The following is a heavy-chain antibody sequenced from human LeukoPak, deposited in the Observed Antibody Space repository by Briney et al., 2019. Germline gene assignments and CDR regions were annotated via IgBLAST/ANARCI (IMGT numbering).Heavy chain of an antibody. V-gene: IGHV1-69*13. CDR3: ARGKDYDSIGPRRYYYYGMDV. Sequence: SVKVSCKASGGTFSSYAISWVRQAPGQGLEWMGGIIPIFGTANYAQKFQGRVTITADESTSTAYMELSSLRSEDTAVYYCARGKDYDSIGPRRYYYYGMDVWGQGTTVTVSS. CDR2: IIPIFGTA. J-gene: IGHJ6*02. D-gene: IGHD3-22*01. CDR1: GGTFSSYA.